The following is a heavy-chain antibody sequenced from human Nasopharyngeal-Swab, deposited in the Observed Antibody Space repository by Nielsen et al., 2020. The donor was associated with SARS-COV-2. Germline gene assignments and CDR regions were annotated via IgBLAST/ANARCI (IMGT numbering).Heavy chain of an antibody. CDR3: AKESSTYYYDY. D-gene: IGHD2-2*01. Sequence: GESLKISCAASGFPFRNHGMHWVRQAPGKGLEWVGIITSGGRTQVYADSVEGRFTISRDDPENTLYLHMSSLRPEDTAVYYCAKESSTYYYDYWGQGTLVTVSS. V-gene: IGHV3-30*18. CDR2: ITSGGRTQ. CDR1: GFPFRNHG. J-gene: IGHJ4*02.